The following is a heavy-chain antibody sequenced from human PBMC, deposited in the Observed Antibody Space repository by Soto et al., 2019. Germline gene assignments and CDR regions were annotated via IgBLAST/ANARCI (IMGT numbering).Heavy chain of an antibody. CDR1: GGTFSSYT. V-gene: IGHV1-69*08. CDR3: ARDMFRGGNYYYYYMDV. Sequence: QVQLVQSGAEVKKPGSSVKVSCKASGGTFSSYTISWVRQAPGQGLEWMGRIIPILGIANYAQKFQGRVTITADKSTSTAYMELSSLRSDDTAVYYCARDMFRGGNYYYYYMDVWGKGTTVTVSS. J-gene: IGHJ6*03. CDR2: IIPILGIA. D-gene: IGHD3-10*02.